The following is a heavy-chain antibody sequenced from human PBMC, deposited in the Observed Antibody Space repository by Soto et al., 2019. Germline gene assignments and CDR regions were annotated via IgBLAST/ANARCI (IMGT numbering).Heavy chain of an antibody. Sequence: GGSLRLSCAASGFTFNGAWMNWVRQAPGKGLEWVGRVKSSANGGAIDYAAPVEGRFTISRDDSKNTLYLQMNSLITEDTAFYYCSADLPDWGAYAFDYWARERWSPSPQ. V-gene: IGHV3-15*07. D-gene: IGHD3-16*01. CDR1: GFTFNGAW. CDR2: VKSSANGGAI. J-gene: IGHJ4*02. CDR3: SADLPDWGAYAFDY.